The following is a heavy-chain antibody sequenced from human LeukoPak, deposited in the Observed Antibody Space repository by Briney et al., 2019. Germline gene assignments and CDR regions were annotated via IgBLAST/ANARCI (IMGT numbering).Heavy chain of an antibody. CDR3: AKDGREGYNKNPHCSYYYMDV. V-gene: IGHV3-23*01. D-gene: IGHD5-24*01. CDR1: GFTFRNYG. Sequence: GGTLRLSCEASGFTFRNYGMSWVRQAPGKGLEWVSAISGSGGSTYYADSMTGRFIISRDNSKNTLYLQMKSLRAEDTAIYYCAKDGREGYNKNPHCSYYYMDVWGTGTPVTISS. J-gene: IGHJ6*03. CDR2: ISGSGGST.